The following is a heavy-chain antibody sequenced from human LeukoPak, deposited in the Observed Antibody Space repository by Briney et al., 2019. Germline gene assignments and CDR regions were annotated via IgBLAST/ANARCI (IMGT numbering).Heavy chain of an antibody. CDR1: GFTFSSYA. D-gene: IGHD3-3*01. Sequence: PGGSLRLSCAASGFTFSSYAMSWVRQAPGKGLEWVSAISGSGGSTYYADSVKGRFTISRDNSKNTLYLQMNSLRAEDTAVYYCAKHRFLEWLLWDYFDYWGQGILVTVSS. CDR2: ISGSGGST. J-gene: IGHJ4*02. V-gene: IGHV3-23*01. CDR3: AKHRFLEWLLWDYFDY.